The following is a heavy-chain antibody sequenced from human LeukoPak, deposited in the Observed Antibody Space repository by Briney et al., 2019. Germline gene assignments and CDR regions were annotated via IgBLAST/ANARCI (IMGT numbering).Heavy chain of an antibody. CDR3: AKVRGLARGYSYKDY. CDR1: GFTFSSYG. D-gene: IGHD5-18*01. V-gene: IGHV3-30*02. Sequence: GGSLRLSCAASGFTFSSYGMHWVRQAPGKGLEWVAFIRYDGSNKYYADSVKGRFTISRDNSKNTLYLQMNSLRAEDTAVYYCAKVRGLARGYSYKDYWGQGTLVTVSS. CDR2: IRYDGSNK. J-gene: IGHJ4*02.